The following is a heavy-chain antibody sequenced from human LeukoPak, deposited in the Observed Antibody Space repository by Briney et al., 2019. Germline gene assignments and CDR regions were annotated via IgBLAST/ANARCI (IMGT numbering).Heavy chain of an antibody. CDR1: GGSISSGGYY. D-gene: IGHD4-23*01. Sequence: PSETLSLTCTVSGGSISSGGYYWSWIRQPPGKGLEWIGEINHSGSTNYNPSLKSRVTISVDTSKNQFSLKLSSVTAADTAVYYCAILPNTVVIVEGDYYFDYWGQGTLVTVSS. J-gene: IGHJ4*02. V-gene: IGHV4-39*07. CDR2: INHSGST. CDR3: AILPNTVVIVEGDYYFDY.